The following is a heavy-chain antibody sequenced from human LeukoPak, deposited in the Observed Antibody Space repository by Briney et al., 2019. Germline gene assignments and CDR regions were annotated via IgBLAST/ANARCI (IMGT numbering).Heavy chain of an antibody. CDR1: GLPLSSYA. CDR3: ARDLSFRNSYGFDY. CDR2: ICGGGGR. D-gene: IGHD5-18*01. Sequence: GGSLTLPCAASGLPLSSYAMRWLRQAPGKGLEWVADICGGGGRYYADSVKGRFTISRDNSKNTLYLQMNRLRGEDTAVYYCARDLSFRNSYGFDYWGQGPLATVSS. J-gene: IGHJ4*02. V-gene: IGHV3-23*01.